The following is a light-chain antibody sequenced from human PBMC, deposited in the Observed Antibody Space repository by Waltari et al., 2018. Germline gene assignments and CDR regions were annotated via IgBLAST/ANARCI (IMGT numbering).Light chain of an antibody. Sequence: NFMLTQPHSVSESPGKTVTISCTVSSGSIASNYVQWYQQRPGSAPTTVIFEDNQRPSGGPDRFSGSIDSSSNSAALTISGLKTEDEADYYCQSYDTSNHGVFGGGTKLTVL. CDR2: EDN. CDR3: QSYDTSNHGV. J-gene: IGLJ2*01. V-gene: IGLV6-57*02. CDR1: SGSIASNY.